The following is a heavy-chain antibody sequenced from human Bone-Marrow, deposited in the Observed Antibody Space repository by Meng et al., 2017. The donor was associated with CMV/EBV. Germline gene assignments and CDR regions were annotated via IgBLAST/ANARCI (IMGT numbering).Heavy chain of an antibody. Sequence: GESLKISCAASGFTFSSYGMHWVRQAPGKGLEWVAFIRYDGSNKYYADSVKGRFTISRDKSKNTLYLQMNSLRAEDTAVYYCAKDRFLEGLLGSYFDYWGQGTLVTVSS. CDR1: GFTFSSYG. V-gene: IGHV3-30*02. CDR3: AKDRFLEGLLGSYFDY. CDR2: IRYDGSNK. D-gene: IGHD3-3*01. J-gene: IGHJ4*02.